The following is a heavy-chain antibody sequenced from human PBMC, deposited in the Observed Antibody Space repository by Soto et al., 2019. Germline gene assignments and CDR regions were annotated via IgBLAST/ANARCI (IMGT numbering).Heavy chain of an antibody. J-gene: IGHJ2*01. Sequence: GGSLRLSCAASGFTFSSYAMHCVRQAPGKGLEWVAVISYDGSNKYYADSVKGRFTISRDNSKNTLYLQMNSLRAEDTAVYYCARPLWRDDYNWGYFDLWGRGTLVTVSS. CDR1: GFTFSSYA. CDR2: ISYDGSNK. V-gene: IGHV3-30-3*01. CDR3: ARPLWRDDYNWGYFDL. D-gene: IGHD4-4*01.